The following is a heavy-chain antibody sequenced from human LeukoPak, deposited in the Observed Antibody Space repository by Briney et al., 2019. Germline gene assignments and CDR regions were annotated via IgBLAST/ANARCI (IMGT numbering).Heavy chain of an antibody. CDR2: IYTSGST. V-gene: IGHV4-4*07. Sequence: SETLSLTCTVSGGSISSYYWSWIRQPAGKGLEWIGRIYTSGSTTYNPSLKSRVTMSVDTSKNQFSLKLSSVTAADTAVYYCARVKYSYNYYYYMGVWGKGTTVTVSS. J-gene: IGHJ6*03. CDR3: ARVKYSYNYYYYMGV. CDR1: GGSISSYY. D-gene: IGHD5-18*01.